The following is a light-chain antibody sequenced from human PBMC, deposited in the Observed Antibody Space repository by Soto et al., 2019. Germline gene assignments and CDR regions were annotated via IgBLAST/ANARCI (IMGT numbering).Light chain of an antibody. CDR2: AAS. CDR3: QQSSNSPMYT. V-gene: IGKV1-39*01. J-gene: IGKJ2*01. CDR1: QSIAYY. Sequence: DIQMTQSPSSLSASVGDRVTITCRASQSIAYYVNWFQQKPGKAPKLLIYAASSLQRGVPSRFSGSGTGTDFTLTISSPQPEDFATYYCQQSSNSPMYTYGQGTK.